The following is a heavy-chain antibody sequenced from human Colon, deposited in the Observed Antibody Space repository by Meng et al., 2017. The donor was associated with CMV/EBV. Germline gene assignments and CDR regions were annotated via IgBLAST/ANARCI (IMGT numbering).Heavy chain of an antibody. CDR1: GFTFSTYW. CDR3: ARYGVVAAMDY. J-gene: IGHJ4*02. V-gene: IGHV3-7*01. D-gene: IGHD1-26*01. Sequence: GESLKISCAASGFTFSTYWMTWVRQAAGKGLEWVANIKPDGSEIHYVDSVKGCFTISRDNAKNSLYLQLNSLRAEDAAMYYCARYGVVAAMDYWGQGTLVTVSS. CDR2: IKPDGSEI.